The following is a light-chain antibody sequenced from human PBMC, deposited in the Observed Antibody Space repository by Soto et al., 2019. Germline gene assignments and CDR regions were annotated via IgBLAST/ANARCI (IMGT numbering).Light chain of an antibody. Sequence: DIQMTQSPSTLSASVGDRVTITCRASQSISSWLAWYQQKPGKAPKLLIYKASSLESGVPSRFSGSGSGTEFTLTISSRQPDEFATYYCQQSNSYSVTFGGGTKVEIK. J-gene: IGKJ4*01. CDR3: QQSNSYSVT. V-gene: IGKV1-5*03. CDR1: QSISSW. CDR2: KAS.